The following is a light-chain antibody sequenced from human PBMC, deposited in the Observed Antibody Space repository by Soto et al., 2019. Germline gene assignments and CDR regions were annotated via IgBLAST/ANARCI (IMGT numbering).Light chain of an antibody. CDR2: LGS. J-gene: IGKJ5*01. Sequence: PLSLIVTPGEPPCISCWSTRSLLHSNGYNYLDWYLQKPGQSPQLLIYLGSNRASGVPDRFGGSGSGTDFTLKISRVEAEDFGVYYCMQVLTTPTTFGQGTRLEIK. V-gene: IGKV2-28*01. CDR3: MQVLTTPTT. CDR1: RSLLHSNGYNY.